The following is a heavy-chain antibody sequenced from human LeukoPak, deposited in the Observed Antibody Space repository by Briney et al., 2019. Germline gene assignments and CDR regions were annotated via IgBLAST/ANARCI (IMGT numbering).Heavy chain of an antibody. J-gene: IGHJ6*03. Sequence: SETLSLTCTVSGGSISSYYWSWLRQPPGKGLEWIGYIYYSGSTNYNPSLKGRVTISVDTSKNQFSLKLSSVTAADTAVYYCASTGYSSGWYDYYYYYMDVWGKGTTVTVSS. CDR1: GGSISSYY. V-gene: IGHV4-59*01. D-gene: IGHD6-19*01. CDR2: IYYSGST. CDR3: ASTGYSSGWYDYYYYYMDV.